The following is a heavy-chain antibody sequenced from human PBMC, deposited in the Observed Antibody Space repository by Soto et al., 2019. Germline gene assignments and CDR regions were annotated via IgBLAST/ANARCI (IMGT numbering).Heavy chain of an antibody. CDR2: ISSSGSDT. Sequence: QVQLVESGGGLVKPGGCLRLSCAASGFTFSDYYMSWIRQAPGTGQEWVSYISSSGSDTNYADSVKGRFTASSDNAKNLLYLQINSLRAEDTAVYYCARSLRGYSGYSGYWRQGTLVTVAS. CDR1: GFTFSDYY. CDR3: ARSLRGYSGYSGY. V-gene: IGHV3-11*05. J-gene: IGHJ4*02. D-gene: IGHD5-12*01.